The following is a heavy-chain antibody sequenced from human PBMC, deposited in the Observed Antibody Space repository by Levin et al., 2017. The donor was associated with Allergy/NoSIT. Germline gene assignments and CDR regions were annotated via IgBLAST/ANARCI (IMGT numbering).Heavy chain of an antibody. CDR2: IYPGDSDT. J-gene: IGHJ3*02. CDR1: GYSFTSYW. D-gene: IGHD3-22*01. CDR3: ARRPYDSSGYYTVHDAFDI. Sequence: ASVKVSCKGSGYSFTSYWIGWVRQMPGKGLEWMGIIYPGDSDTRYSPSFQGQVTISADKSISTAYLQWSSLKASDTAMYYCARRPYDSSGYYTVHDAFDIWGQGTMVTVSS. V-gene: IGHV5-51*01.